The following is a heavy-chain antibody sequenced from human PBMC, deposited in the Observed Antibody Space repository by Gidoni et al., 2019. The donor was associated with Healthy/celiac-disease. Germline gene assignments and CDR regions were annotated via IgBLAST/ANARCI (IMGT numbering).Heavy chain of an antibody. CDR2: ISYEGSNK. D-gene: IGHD1-20*01. J-gene: IGHJ6*03. CDR1: GFTFSSYA. Sequence: QVQLVESGGGVVQPGRSLSLSCAASGFTFSSYAMHWVRQAPGKGLEWVAVISYEGSNKYYADSVKGRFTISRDNSKNTLYLQMNSLRAEDTAVYYSEKDLEEVWDYYYYMDVWGKGTTVTVSS. V-gene: IGHV3-30*04. CDR3: EKDLEEVWDYYYYMDV.